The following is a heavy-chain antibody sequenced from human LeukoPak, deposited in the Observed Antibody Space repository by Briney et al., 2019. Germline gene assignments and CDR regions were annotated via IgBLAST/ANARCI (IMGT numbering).Heavy chain of an antibody. J-gene: IGHJ4*02. CDR3: ARVSLYSNVGEDY. V-gene: IGHV4-61*02. CDR1: GGSIRSGSYY. D-gene: IGHD6-13*01. Sequence: SQTLSLTCTVSGGSIRSGSYYWSWIRQPAGKGLEWIGRVYTSGSTNYNPSLKSQVTISVDTSKNQFSLKLSSVTAADTAVYYCARVSLYSNVGEDYWGQGTLVTVSS. CDR2: VYTSGST.